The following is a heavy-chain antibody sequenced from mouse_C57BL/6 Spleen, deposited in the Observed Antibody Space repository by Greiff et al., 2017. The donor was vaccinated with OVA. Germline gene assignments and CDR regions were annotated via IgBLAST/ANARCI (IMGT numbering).Heavy chain of an antibody. D-gene: IGHD1-1*01. V-gene: IGHV5-4*01. CDR3: ARSSYGSSLAY. CDR1: GFTFSSYA. CDR2: ISDGGSYT. J-gene: IGHJ3*01. Sequence: EVQGVESGGGLVKPGGSLKLSCAASGFTFSSYALSWVRQTPEKRLEWVATISDGGSYTYYPDNVKGRFTISRDNAKNNLYLQMSHLKSEDTAMYYCARSSYGSSLAYWGQGTLVTVSA.